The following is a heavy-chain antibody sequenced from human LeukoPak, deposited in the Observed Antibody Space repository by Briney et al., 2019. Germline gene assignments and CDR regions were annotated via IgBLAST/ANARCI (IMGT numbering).Heavy chain of an antibody. Sequence: PGGSLRLSCAASGFTFSSYAMSWVRQAPGKGLEWVSVIYSGGSTYYADSVKGRFTISRDNSKNTLYLQMNSLRAEDTAVYYCARDRGPDYGDQYGMDVWGQGTTVTVSS. CDR1: GFTFSSYA. V-gene: IGHV3-53*01. D-gene: IGHD4-17*01. CDR3: ARDRGPDYGDQYGMDV. CDR2: IYSGGST. J-gene: IGHJ6*02.